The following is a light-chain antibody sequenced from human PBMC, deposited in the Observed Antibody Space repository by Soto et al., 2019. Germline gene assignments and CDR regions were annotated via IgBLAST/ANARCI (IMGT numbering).Light chain of an antibody. Sequence: QSVLTQPPSASGTPGQSVTISCSGSSSNIGTNTVNWYQQIPGTAPKLLIYNNDQRSSGVPDRFSGSKSGTSASLAISGLRSEDEADYYCATWDDNLRALVFGGGTKVTVL. CDR2: NND. J-gene: IGLJ3*02. V-gene: IGLV1-44*01. CDR3: ATWDDNLRALV. CDR1: SSNIGTNT.